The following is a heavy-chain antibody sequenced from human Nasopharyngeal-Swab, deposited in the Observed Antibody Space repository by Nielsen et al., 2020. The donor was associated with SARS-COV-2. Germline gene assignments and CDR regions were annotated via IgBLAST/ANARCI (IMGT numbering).Heavy chain of an antibody. Sequence: SLKISCAASGFTFDDYAMHWVRQAPGKGLEWVSGISWNSGSIGYADSVKGRFTISRDNSKNTLYLQMNSLRAEDTAVYYCARDYYDSSGYYKVVGAFDIWGQGTMVAVSS. V-gene: IGHV3-9*01. CDR2: ISWNSGSI. CDR3: ARDYYDSSGYYKVVGAFDI. J-gene: IGHJ3*02. CDR1: GFTFDDYA. D-gene: IGHD3-22*01.